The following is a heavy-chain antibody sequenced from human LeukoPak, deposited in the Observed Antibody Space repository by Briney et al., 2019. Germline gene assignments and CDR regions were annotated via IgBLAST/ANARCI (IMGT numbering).Heavy chain of an antibody. D-gene: IGHD2-2*03. CDR3: ARDPTGNGYCSSTSCKTRGYFDY. CDR1: GFTFSSYS. J-gene: IGHJ4*02. Sequence: GGSLRLSCAASGFTFSSYSMNWVRQAPGKGLERVSYISSSSSTIYYADSVKGRFTISRDNAKNSLYLQMNSLRAEDTAVYYCARDPTGNGYCSSTSCKTRGYFDYWGQGTLVTVSS. V-gene: IGHV3-48*01. CDR2: ISSSSSTI.